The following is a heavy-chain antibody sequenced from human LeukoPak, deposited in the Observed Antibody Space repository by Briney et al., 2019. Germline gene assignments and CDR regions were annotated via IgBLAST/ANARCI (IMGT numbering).Heavy chain of an antibody. J-gene: IGHJ5*02. V-gene: IGHV3-74*01. Sequence: GGSLRLSCAASGFPFSSYAMYWVRQAPGKGLVWVARIHGDGDNISYADSVRGRFTISRDNAKDTLYLHMNSLKPEDTAVYYCARAQVGAPTDLWGQGTLVTVSS. CDR1: GFPFSSYA. CDR3: ARAQVGAPTDL. CDR2: IHGDGDNI. D-gene: IGHD1-26*01.